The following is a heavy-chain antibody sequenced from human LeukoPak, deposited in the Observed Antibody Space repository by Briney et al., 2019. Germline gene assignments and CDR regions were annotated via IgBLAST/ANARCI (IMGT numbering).Heavy chain of an antibody. CDR3: ARGIYGDYASAFDI. CDR1: GFTFSSYG. J-gene: IGHJ3*02. V-gene: IGHV3-33*01. CDR2: IWYDGSNK. Sequence: PGGSLRLSCAASGFTFSSYGMHWVRQAPGKGLEWVAVIWYDGSNKYYADSVKGRFTISRDNSKNTLYLQMNSLRAEDTAVYYCARGIYGDYASAFDIWGQGTMVTVSS. D-gene: IGHD4-17*01.